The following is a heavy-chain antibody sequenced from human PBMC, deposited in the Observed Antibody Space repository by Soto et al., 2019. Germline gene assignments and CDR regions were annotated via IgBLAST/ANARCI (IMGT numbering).Heavy chain of an antibody. CDR3: ALLRGWYWLDY. CDR2: IYWDDDK. CDR1: GFSLSTSGVG. V-gene: IGHV2-5*02. J-gene: IGHJ4*02. Sequence: QITLKESGPTLVKPTQTLTLTCTFSGFSLSTSGVGVGWIRQPPGKALEWLALIYWDDDKRYSPSLKSRLTIPKDTSKTQVVLTMTNMDPVDTATYDCALLRGWYWLDYWGQGTLVTVSS. D-gene: IGHD6-19*01.